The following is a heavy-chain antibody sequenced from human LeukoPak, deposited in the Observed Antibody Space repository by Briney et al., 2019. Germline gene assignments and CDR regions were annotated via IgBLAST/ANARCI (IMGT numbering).Heavy chain of an antibody. CDR3: ARVSDYGFNWFDP. Sequence: GRSLRLSCAASGFTRSTYAMHWVRQAPGKGLEWVAVISSDGSNKYYADSVKGRFTISRDNAKNSLYLQMNSLRAEDTAVYYCARVSDYGFNWFDPWGQGTLVTVSS. CDR1: GFTRSTYA. J-gene: IGHJ5*02. V-gene: IGHV3-30-3*01. CDR2: ISSDGSNK. D-gene: IGHD3-16*01.